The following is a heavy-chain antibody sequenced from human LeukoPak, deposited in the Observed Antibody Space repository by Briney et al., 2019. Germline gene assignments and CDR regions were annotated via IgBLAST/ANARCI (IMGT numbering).Heavy chain of an antibody. CDR3: ARDYRGSSGWFPDYYMDV. Sequence: SETLSLTCTVTGGSISSSSYYWGWIRQPPGKGLEWIGSIYYSGSTYYNPSLKSRVTISVDTSKNQFSLKLSSVTAADTAVYYCARDYRGSSGWFPDYYMDVWGKGTTVTVSS. CDR1: GGSISSSSYY. D-gene: IGHD6-19*01. J-gene: IGHJ6*03. CDR2: IYYSGST. V-gene: IGHV4-39*07.